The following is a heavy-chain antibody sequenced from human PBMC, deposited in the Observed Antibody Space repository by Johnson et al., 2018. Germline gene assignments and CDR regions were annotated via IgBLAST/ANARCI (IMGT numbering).Heavy chain of an antibody. D-gene: IGHD4-17*01. CDR2: ISSSSSYI. CDR1: GFTFSSYS. CDR3: AKDYGDYEGDLYYYYGMDV. V-gene: IGHV3-21*01. Sequence: VQLVQSGGGLVKPGGSLRLSCAASGFTFSSYSMNWVRQAPGKGLEWVSSISSSSSYIYYADSVKGRFTISRDNSKNTLYLQMNSLRAEDTAVDYCAKDYGDYEGDLYYYYGMDVWGQGTTCTVSS. J-gene: IGHJ6*02.